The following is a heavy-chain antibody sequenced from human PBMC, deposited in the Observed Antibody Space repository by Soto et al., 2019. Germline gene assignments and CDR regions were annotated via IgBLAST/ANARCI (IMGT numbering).Heavy chain of an antibody. J-gene: IGHJ4*02. CDR3: AKRGKVPTGERYHGFDY. V-gene: IGHV3-23*01. CDR1: GFIFSDYA. Sequence: EVHLMESGGGLVQPGGSLRLSCAASGFIFSDYAMSWVRQSPVKGLEWVSTLTGGGGSTYYADSVKGRFTVSRDNSKNTVFLQMNSLRGEDTALYYCAKRGKVPTGERYHGFDYFGQGTLVTVSS. CDR2: LTGGGGST. D-gene: IGHD2-8*02.